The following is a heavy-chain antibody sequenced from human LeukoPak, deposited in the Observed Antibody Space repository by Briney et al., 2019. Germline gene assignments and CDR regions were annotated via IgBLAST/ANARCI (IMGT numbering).Heavy chain of an antibody. J-gene: IGHJ4*02. V-gene: IGHV1-69*04. D-gene: IGHD3-22*01. CDR3: ASPQYYYDSSGLGY. Sequence: SVKVSCKASGGTFSSYAISWVRQAPGQGLEWMGRIIPILGIANYAQKFQGRVTITADKSTSTAYMELSSLRSEDTAVYYCASPQYYYDSSGLGYWGQGTLVTVSS. CDR1: GGTFSSYA. CDR2: IIPILGIA.